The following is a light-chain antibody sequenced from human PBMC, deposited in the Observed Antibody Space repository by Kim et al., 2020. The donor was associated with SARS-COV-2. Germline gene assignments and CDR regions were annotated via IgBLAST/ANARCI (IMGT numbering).Light chain of an antibody. CDR2: GAS. V-gene: IGKV3-20*01. CDR1: QCVSSHY. Sequence: SPGERATLSCRASQCVSSHYLAWYQHKPGQAPRLLIYGASSRATGIPDRFSGSGSGTDFTLTITRLEPEDFAVYYCQQYSSSPATFGQGTKVDIK. CDR3: QQYSSSPAT. J-gene: IGKJ1*01.